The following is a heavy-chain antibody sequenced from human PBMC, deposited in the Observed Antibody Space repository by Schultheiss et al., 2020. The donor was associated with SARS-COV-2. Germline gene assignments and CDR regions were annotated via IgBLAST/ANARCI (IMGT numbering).Heavy chain of an antibody. CDR2: IYYSGST. CDR3: ARNPVSSGWYWGIDY. CDR1: GGSISSGGYY. V-gene: IGHV4-31*03. J-gene: IGHJ4*02. D-gene: IGHD6-19*01. Sequence: SETLSLTCTVSGGSISSGGYYWSWIRQHPGKGLEWIGYIYYSGSTYYNPSLKSRVTISVDTSKNQFSLKLSSVTAADTAVYYCARNPVSSGWYWGIDYWGQGTLVTVSS.